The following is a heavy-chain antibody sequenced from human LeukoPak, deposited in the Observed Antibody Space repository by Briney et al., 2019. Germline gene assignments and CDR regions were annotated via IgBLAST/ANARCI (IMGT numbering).Heavy chain of an antibody. D-gene: IGHD6-13*01. CDR2: ISWNSGSI. CDR1: GFTFDDYA. J-gene: IGHJ3*02. Sequence: GRSLRLSCAASGFTFDDYAIHWVRQAPGKGLEWVSGISWNSGSIGYADSVKGRFTISRDNAKNSLYLQMNSLRAEDTALYYCAKDSESWYFGAFDIWGQGTMVTVSS. V-gene: IGHV3-9*01. CDR3: AKDSESWYFGAFDI.